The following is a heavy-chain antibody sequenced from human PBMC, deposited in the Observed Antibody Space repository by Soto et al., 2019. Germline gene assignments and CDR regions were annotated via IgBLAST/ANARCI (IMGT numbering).Heavy chain of an antibody. CDR2: INHSGST. CDR3: ASRSFHWLLSYYYYMDV. CDR1: GGSFSGYY. Sequence: SETLSLTCAVYGGSFSGYYWSWIRQPPGKGLEWIGEINHSGSTNYNPSLKSRVTISVDTSKNQFSLKLSSVTAADTAVYYCASRSFHWLLSYYYYMDVWGKGTTVTVSS. J-gene: IGHJ6*03. D-gene: IGHD3-9*01. V-gene: IGHV4-34*01.